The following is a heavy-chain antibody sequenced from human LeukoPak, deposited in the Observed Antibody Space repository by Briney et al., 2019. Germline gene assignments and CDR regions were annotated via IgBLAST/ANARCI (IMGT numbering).Heavy chain of an antibody. J-gene: IGHJ4*02. V-gene: IGHV3-7*04. CDR2: IKQDGSEK. Sequence: PGGSLRLSCAASGFSFSSYWMTWVRQAPGKGLEWVANIKQDGSEKYYVDSVKGRFTISRDNAKNSLFLQLNSLRAEDTAVYYCARPDGTTDVYFFDYWGQGTLVTVSS. CDR1: GFSFSSYW. CDR3: ARPDGTTDVYFFDY. D-gene: IGHD5-24*01.